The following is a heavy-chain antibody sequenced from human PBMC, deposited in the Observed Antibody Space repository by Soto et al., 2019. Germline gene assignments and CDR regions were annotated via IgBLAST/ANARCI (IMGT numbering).Heavy chain of an antibody. CDR1: NGSFTDYF. CDR2: INHRGGA. J-gene: IGHJ5*02. CDR3: VARGMTYDFLSGRHPFDP. V-gene: IGHV4-34*02. D-gene: IGHD3-3*01. Sequence: QVQLQQWGAGLLKPSETLSLTCAAHNGSFTDYFWTWIRQSPGKGLEWIGEINHRGGATYNPSLRSRVIISRDTSNNHFSLSLMSLTAADTAVYYCVARGMTYDFLSGRHPFDPWGHGTLVTVSS.